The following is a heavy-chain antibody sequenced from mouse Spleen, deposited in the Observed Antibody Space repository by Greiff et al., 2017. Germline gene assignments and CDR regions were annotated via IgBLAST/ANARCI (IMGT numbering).Heavy chain of an antibody. V-gene: IGHV14-2*01. CDR1: GFNIKDYY. D-gene: IGHD1-1*02. CDR2: IDPEDGEI. Sequence: VQLQQSGAELVKPGASVKLSCTASGFNIKDYYMHWVKQRTEQGLEWIGRIDPEDGEIKYAPKFQGKATITADTSSNTAYLQLSSLTSEDTAVYCWAGWYYWYFGVWGTGTTVTVSS. J-gene: IGHJ1*03. CDR3: AGWYYWYFGV.